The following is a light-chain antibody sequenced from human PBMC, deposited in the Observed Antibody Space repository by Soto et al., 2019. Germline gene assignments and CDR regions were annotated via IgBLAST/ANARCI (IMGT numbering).Light chain of an antibody. J-gene: IGLJ1*01. CDR2: EVS. CDR3: SSYAGSNNFV. Sequence: LTQPPSASGSPGQSVTISCTGTSSDVGGYNYVSWYQQHPGKAPKLMIYEVSKRPSGVPDRFSGSKSVNTASLTVSGLQAEDEADYYCSSYAGSNNFVFGTGTKVTVL. CDR1: SSDVGGYNY. V-gene: IGLV2-8*01.